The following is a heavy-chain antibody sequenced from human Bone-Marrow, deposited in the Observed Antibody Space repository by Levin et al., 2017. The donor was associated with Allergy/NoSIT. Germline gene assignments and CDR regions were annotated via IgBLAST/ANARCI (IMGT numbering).Heavy chain of an antibody. Sequence: GGSLRLSCAASGFTFSSYAMTWVRQAPGKGLEWVSDISGSGGSTYYAYSVKGRFTISRDNSKNTLYLQMNSLRAEDTAIYYCAKRYSSSWSLGYWGQGTLVTVSS. D-gene: IGHD6-13*01. V-gene: IGHV3-23*01. CDR3: AKRYSSSWSLGY. CDR2: ISGSGGST. J-gene: IGHJ4*02. CDR1: GFTFSSYA.